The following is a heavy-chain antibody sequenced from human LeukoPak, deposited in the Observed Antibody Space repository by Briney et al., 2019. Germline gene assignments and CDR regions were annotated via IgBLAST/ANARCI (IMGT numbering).Heavy chain of an antibody. CDR1: GFTFSSYT. V-gene: IGHV3-21*01. D-gene: IGHD1-1*01. Sequence: GGSLRLSCAASGFTFSSYTMNWVRQVPGKGLEWVSFISGSSTYIYYADSVKGRFTISRDSAKNSLSLQMNSLRAEDTAVYYCAKDLHNWNSVGVHWGQGTLVTVSS. CDR3: AKDLHNWNSVGVH. J-gene: IGHJ4*02. CDR2: ISGSSTYI.